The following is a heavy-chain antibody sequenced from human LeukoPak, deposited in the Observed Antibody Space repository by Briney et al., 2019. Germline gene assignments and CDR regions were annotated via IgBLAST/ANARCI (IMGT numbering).Heavy chain of an antibody. CDR3: ARPNNHYDSSGYFPFDY. D-gene: IGHD3-22*01. CDR2: IIPIFGTA. Sequence: GSSVKVSCKASGGTFSSYAISWVRQAPGQGLEWMGGIIPIFGTANYAQKFQGRVTITTDESTSTAYMELSSLRSEDTAVYYCARPNNHYDSSGYFPFDYWGQGTLVTVSS. J-gene: IGHJ4*02. V-gene: IGHV1-69*05. CDR1: GGTFSSYA.